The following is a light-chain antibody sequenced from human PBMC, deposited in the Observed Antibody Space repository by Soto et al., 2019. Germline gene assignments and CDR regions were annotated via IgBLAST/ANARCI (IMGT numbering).Light chain of an antibody. Sequence: QSALTQPASVSGSPGQSITIAGTGTSSDVGAYKYVSWYQQHPGKAPKLMIYEVTNRPSGVSNCFSGSKSGNTASLTISGLEAEDEADYSCISYTRSDTHVFGTGTKLTVL. J-gene: IGLJ1*01. V-gene: IGLV2-14*03. CDR2: EVT. CDR1: SSDVGAYKY. CDR3: ISYTRSDTHV.